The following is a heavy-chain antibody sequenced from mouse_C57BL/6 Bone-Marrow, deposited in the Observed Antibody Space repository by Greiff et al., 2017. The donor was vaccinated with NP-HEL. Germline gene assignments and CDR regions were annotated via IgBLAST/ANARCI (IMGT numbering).Heavy chain of an antibody. CDR1: GFNIKDDY. CDR2: IDPENGDT. CDR3: TPAYYFDY. Sequence: EVKLMESGAELVRPGASVKLSCTASGFNIKDDYMHWVKQRPEQGLEWIGRIDPENGDTEYASKFQGKATITADTSSNTAYLQLSSLTSEDTAVYYCTPAYYFDYWGQGTTLTVSS. J-gene: IGHJ2*01. V-gene: IGHV14-4*01.